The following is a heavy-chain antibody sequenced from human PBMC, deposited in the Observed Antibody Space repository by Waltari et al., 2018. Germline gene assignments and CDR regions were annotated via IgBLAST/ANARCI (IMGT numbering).Heavy chain of an antibody. CDR3: VRDRPHHWFDP. J-gene: IGHJ5*02. V-gene: IGHV3-74*01. Sequence: EEQVVASGGGRVQPGGALRLSCAASGFTFDRSLMHWVRQVPGMGLLWVSRVNNDGSDTIYADFVKGRFTIARDNAKNTVYLQMNSLRVDDTAMYYCVRDRPHHWFDP. CDR1: GFTFDRSL. CDR2: VNNDGSDT.